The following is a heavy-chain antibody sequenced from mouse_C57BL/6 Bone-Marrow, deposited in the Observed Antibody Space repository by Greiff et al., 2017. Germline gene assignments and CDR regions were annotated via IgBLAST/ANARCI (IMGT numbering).Heavy chain of an antibody. CDR1: GYTFTSYW. CDR3: ARGAYGYFDV. Sequence: VQLQQPGAELVKPGASVKLSCKASGYTFTSYWMHWVKQRPGQGLEWIGMIHPNSGSTNYNEKFKSKATLTVDKSSSTAYTQLSSLTSEDSAFYCGARGAYGYFDVWGTGTTVTVSS. J-gene: IGHJ1*03. CDR2: IHPNSGST. V-gene: IGHV1-64*01.